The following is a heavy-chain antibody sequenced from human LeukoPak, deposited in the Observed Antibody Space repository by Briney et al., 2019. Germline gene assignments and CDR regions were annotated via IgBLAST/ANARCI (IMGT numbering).Heavy chain of an antibody. V-gene: IGHV3-9*01. J-gene: IGHJ6*02. CDR2: ISWSSGSI. CDR1: GFTFDDYG. CDR3: AKTRGYYYYYGMDV. D-gene: IGHD2-2*01. Sequence: PGRSLRLSCAASGFTFDDYGMHWVRQAPGKGLEWVSGISWSSGSIGYADSVKGRFTISRGNAKNSLYLQMNNLRAEDTALYYCAKTRGYYYYYGMDVWGQGTTVTVSS.